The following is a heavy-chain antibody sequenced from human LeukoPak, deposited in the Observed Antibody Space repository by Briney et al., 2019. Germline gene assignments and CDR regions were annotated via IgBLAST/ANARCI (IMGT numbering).Heavy chain of an antibody. CDR1: GFIFNNYV. CDR2: VSGRGSST. D-gene: IGHD1-1*01. CDR3: AKYTTPYYFDY. Sequence: GGSLRLSCEGSGFIFNNYVMNWVRQAPGKGLEWVSGVSGRGSSTYYADSVKGRFTISRDNSQNTVYLQMKSLRAEDTAIYFCAKYTTPYYFDYWGQGILVTVSS. J-gene: IGHJ4*02. V-gene: IGHV3-23*01.